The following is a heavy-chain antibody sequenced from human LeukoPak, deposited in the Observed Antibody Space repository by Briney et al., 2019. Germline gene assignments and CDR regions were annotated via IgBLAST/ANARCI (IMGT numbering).Heavy chain of an antibody. CDR2: IYYSGST. CDR3: ARRPTIAAAAPFYYFDY. Sequence: SETLSLTCTVSGGSISSSSYYWGWIRQPPGKGLEWIGSIYYSGSTYYNPSLKSRVTISVDTSKNQFSLKLSSVTAADTAVYYCARRPTIAAAAPFYYFDYWGQGTLVTVSS. J-gene: IGHJ4*02. CDR1: GGSISSSSYY. V-gene: IGHV4-39*01. D-gene: IGHD6-25*01.